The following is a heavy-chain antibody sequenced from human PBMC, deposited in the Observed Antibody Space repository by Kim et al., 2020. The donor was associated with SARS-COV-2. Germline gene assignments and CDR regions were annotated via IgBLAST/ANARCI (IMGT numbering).Heavy chain of an antibody. V-gene: IGHV3-33*05. CDR1: GFTFSSYG. D-gene: IGHD5-18*01. Sequence: GGSLRLSCAASGFTFSSYGMHWVRQAPGKGLEWVAVISYDGSNKYYADSLKGRFTISRDNSKNTLYLQMNSLRAEDTAVYYCARDDGYSYASDGGQGTLVTVSS. CDR2: ISYDGSNK. J-gene: IGHJ4*02. CDR3: ARDDGYSYASD.